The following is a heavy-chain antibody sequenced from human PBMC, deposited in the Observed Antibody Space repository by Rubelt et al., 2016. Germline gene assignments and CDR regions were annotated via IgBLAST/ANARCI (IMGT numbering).Heavy chain of an antibody. J-gene: IGHJ4*02. D-gene: IGHD1-1*01. V-gene: IGHV4-39*07. CDR3: ARVCGTGRCVDY. CDR2: INHSGPT. Sequence: QVQLHESGPGLVRPSETLSLTCTVSGASISSSSFYWALIRQPPGKELEWFGSINHSGPTYYNPSLKSRVNISVDTFRNQCSLGLGSVTAADTAVYYCARVCGTGRCVDYWGLGTLVTVSS. CDR1: GASISSSSFY.